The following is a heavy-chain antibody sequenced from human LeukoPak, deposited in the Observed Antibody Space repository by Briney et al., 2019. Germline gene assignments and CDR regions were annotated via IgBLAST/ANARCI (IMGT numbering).Heavy chain of an antibody. Sequence: ASVNVSCKASGYTFTSYDINWVRQAPGQGLERMGWMNPNSGNTGYAQKFQGRVTITRNTSISTAYMELSSLRSEDTAVYYCARGTAVSTYYYYYYYMDVWGKGTTVTVSS. CDR3: ARGTAVSTYYYYYYYMDV. CDR1: GYTFTSYD. V-gene: IGHV1-8*03. J-gene: IGHJ6*03. CDR2: MNPNSGNT. D-gene: IGHD4-11*01.